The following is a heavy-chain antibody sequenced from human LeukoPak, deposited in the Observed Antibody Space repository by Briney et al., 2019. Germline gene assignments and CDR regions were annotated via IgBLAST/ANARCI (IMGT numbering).Heavy chain of an antibody. CDR3: ARVIHQWLVPQSSPGLNDY. D-gene: IGHD6-19*01. CDR2: ISSSSSTI. CDR1: GFTFSSYS. J-gene: IGHJ4*02. V-gene: IGHV3-48*01. Sequence: GGSLRLSCAASGFTFSSYSMNCVRQAPGKGLEWVSYISSSSSTIYYAPSVRGRFTISRDNAKKSLYMQMNSLRAEDTAVSYCARVIHQWLVPQSSPGLNDYWGQGPLVTVSS.